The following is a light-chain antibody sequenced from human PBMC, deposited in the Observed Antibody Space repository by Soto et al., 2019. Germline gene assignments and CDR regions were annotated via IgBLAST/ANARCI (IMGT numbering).Light chain of an antibody. CDR2: DAS. V-gene: IGKV1-33*01. CDR3: QQYDNLPLT. J-gene: IGKJ4*01. Sequence: DIQMTQSPSSLSASVGDRVTITCQASQDISNHLNWYQQKPGKAPKLLIDDASNLQTGVPSRFSGSGSGTDFTFSISSLQPEDIATYYCQQYDNLPLTFGGGAKVEIK. CDR1: QDISNH.